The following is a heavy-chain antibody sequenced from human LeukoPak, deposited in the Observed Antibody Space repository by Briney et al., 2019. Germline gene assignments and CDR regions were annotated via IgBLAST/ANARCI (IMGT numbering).Heavy chain of an antibody. D-gene: IGHD4-17*01. CDR2: ISYIGRT. J-gene: IGHJ3*02. Sequence: SETLSLTCAVSGDSFSGHYLTWIRQPPGKGLEWIGYISYIGRTNYNPSLKSRVTISIDTSKNQFSLKLTSVTAADTAVYYCARDLVTVTKGFDIWGQGTMVSVSS. CDR3: ARDLVTVTKGFDI. CDR1: GDSFSGHY. V-gene: IGHV4-59*11.